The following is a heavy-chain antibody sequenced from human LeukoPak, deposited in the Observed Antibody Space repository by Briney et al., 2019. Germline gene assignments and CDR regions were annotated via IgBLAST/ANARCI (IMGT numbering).Heavy chain of an antibody. J-gene: IGHJ6*03. Sequence: ASVKVSCKASGYTFTTYYIQWVRQAPGQRLEWLGIINPTTGSTTYAQKFRGRVTMTRDMSTGTVYMEVSSLRSEDTAVYYCARDPGLTTDYYYMDVWGKGTTVTVSS. CDR3: ARDPGLTTDYYYMDV. D-gene: IGHD1-1*01. CDR1: GYTFTTYY. V-gene: IGHV1-46*01. CDR2: INPTTGST.